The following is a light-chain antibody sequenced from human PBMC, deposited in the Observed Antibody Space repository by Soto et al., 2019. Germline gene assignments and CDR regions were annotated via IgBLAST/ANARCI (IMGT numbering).Light chain of an antibody. J-gene: IGLJ3*02. CDR3: CSYWRSSTCAVV. V-gene: IGLV2-23*01. Sequence: QSALTQPASVSGSPGQSITISCTATSNDVWTYNLVSWYQQHPGKAPKLLLFEASKRPLATSVRFSGSKSGNTASLTISGLQAEDEGDYYCCSYWRSSTCAVVFGGGTKVTVL. CDR1: SNDVWTYNL. CDR2: EAS.